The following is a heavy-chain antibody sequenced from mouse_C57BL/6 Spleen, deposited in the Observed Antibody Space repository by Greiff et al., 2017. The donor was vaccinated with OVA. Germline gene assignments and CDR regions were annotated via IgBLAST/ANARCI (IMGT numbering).Heavy chain of an antibody. CDR2: IWTGGGT. Sequence: VKLMESGPGLVAPSQSLSITCTVSGFSLTSYAISWVRQPPGKGLEWLGVIWTGGGTNYNSALKSRLSISKDNSKSQVFLKMNSLQTDDTARYYCARVYYDYDLGAMDCWGQGTSVTVSS. CDR1: GFSLTSYA. J-gene: IGHJ4*01. V-gene: IGHV2-9-1*01. D-gene: IGHD2-4*01. CDR3: ARVYYDYDLGAMDC.